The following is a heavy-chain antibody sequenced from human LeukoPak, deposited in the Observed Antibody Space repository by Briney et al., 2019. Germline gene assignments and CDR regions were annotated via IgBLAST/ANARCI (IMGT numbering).Heavy chain of an antibody. CDR1: GGTFSSYA. Sequence: SVKVSCKASGGTFSSYAISWVRQAPGQGLEWMGGIIPIFGTANYAQKFQGRVTITTDESTSTAYMELSSLRSEDTVVYYCARGGPTTSFFSYYYYMDVWGKGTTVTVSS. CDR2: IIPIFGTA. CDR3: ARGGPTTSFFSYYYYMDV. J-gene: IGHJ6*03. D-gene: IGHD4-17*01. V-gene: IGHV1-69*05.